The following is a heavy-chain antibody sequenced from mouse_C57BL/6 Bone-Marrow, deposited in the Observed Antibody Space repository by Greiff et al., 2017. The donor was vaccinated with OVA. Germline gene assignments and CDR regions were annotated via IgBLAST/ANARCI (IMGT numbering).Heavy chain of an antibody. Sequence: VQLQQSGAELVRPGASVKLSCKASGYTFTDYYINWVKQRPGQGLEWIARIYPGSGNTYYNEKFKGKATLTAEKSSSTAYMQLSSLTSEDSAVYFCARPVYYGSSYYFDYWGQGTTLTVSS. V-gene: IGHV1-76*01. CDR1: GYTFTDYY. J-gene: IGHJ2*01. D-gene: IGHD1-1*01. CDR2: IYPGSGNT. CDR3: ARPVYYGSSYYFDY.